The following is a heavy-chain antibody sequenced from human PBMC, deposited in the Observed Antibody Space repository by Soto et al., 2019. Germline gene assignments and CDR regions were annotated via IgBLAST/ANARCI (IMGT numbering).Heavy chain of an antibody. Sequence: QVQLQESGPGLVRPSGTLSLICTVSGASHRSGTYYWSWVRQPPGKGLEWIGYISHSGRTNYDPSLKSRLTMSVDTSQNQFSLQLNSVTAADTAVYYCSFGSSFDYWGQGTLVTVSS. CDR2: ISHSGRT. CDR1: GASHRSGTYY. J-gene: IGHJ4*02. D-gene: IGHD3-16*01. CDR3: SFGSSFDY. V-gene: IGHV4-61*01.